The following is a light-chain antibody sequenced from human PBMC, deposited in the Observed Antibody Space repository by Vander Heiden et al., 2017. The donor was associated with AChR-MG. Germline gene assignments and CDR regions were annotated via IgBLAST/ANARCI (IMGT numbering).Light chain of an antibody. CDR1: SGSIASNY. J-gene: IGLJ3*02. V-gene: IGLV6-57*04. CDR3: QSYDSSNLWV. Sequence: FMLPQPHSVSESPGKTITISCTRSSGSIASNYVQWDRQRPGSAPTTVIFEDNRRPSGVPDRVSASIDISSNTASLIISGLKTEDEADYYCQSYDSSNLWVFGGGTKVTVL. CDR2: EDN.